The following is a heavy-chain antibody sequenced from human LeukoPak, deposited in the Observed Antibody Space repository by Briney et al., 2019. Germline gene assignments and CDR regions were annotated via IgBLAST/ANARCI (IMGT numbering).Heavy chain of an antibody. CDR2: INPNSGGT. CDR3: ARGISSGWYYFDY. D-gene: IGHD6-19*01. J-gene: IGHJ4*02. Sequence: GAPVKVSCKASGYTFTGYYMHWVRQAPGQGLEWMGWINPNSGGTNYAQKFQGRVTMTRDTSISTAYMELSRLRSDDTAVYYCARGISSGWYYFDYWGQGTLVTVSS. CDR1: GYTFTGYY. V-gene: IGHV1-2*02.